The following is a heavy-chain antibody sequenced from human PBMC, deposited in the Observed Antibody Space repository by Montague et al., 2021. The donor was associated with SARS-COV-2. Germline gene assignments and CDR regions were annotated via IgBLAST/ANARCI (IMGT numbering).Heavy chain of an antibody. CDR3: ARSLYDILTGYYLPFDY. Sequence: PALVKPTQTLTLTCTFSGFSLSTSGMCVSWVRQPPGKALERLALIDWGDNKFYSTSLKTRLTISKDTSKNQVVLTMTNVDPVDTATYYCARSLYDILTGYYLPFDYWGQGTLVTVSS. J-gene: IGHJ4*02. V-gene: IGHV2-70*20. CDR2: IDWGDNK. D-gene: IGHD3-9*01. CDR1: GFSLSTSGMC.